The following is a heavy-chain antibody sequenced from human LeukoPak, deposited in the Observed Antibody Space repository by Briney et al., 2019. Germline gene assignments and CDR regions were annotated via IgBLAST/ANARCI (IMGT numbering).Heavy chain of an antibody. CDR2: INHNSGGT. D-gene: IGHD6-13*01. CDR1: GYTFTGYY. V-gene: IGHV1-2*02. Sequence: ASVKVSCKASGYTFTGYYTHWVRQAPGQGLEWMGWINHNSGGTNYAQKFQGRVTMTRDTSISTDYMELRRLRSDDTAVYYCARGKWYSSSWYCDYWGQGTLVTVSS. CDR3: ARGKWYSSSWYCDY. J-gene: IGHJ4*02.